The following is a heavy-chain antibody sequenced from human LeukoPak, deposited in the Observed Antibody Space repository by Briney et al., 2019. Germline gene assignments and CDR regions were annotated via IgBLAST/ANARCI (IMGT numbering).Heavy chain of an antibody. J-gene: IGHJ5*02. V-gene: IGHV4-4*07. Sequence: SETLSLTCSVSYDSITPYYWSWIRQPAGKGLEWIGRIYTSGSTNYNPSLKSRVTMSVDTSKNQFSLKLSSVTAADTAVYYCARDRSSSWYGGWWFDPWGQGTLVTVSS. D-gene: IGHD6-13*01. CDR2: IYTSGST. CDR1: YDSITPYY. CDR3: ARDRSSSWYGGWWFDP.